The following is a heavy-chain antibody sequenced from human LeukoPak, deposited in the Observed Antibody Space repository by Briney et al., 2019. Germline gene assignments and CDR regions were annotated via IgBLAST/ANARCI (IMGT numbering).Heavy chain of an antibody. V-gene: IGHV1-8*03. CDR1: GYTFTTYD. CDR2: MNPKSGNT. CDR3: ARDYGSGSYSFDY. D-gene: IGHD3-10*01. J-gene: IGHJ4*02. Sequence: ASVKVSCKAFGYTFTTYDINWVRQATGQGLEWMGWMNPKSGNTGYAQKFQGRVTITRNTSISTAYLELRSLTSEDTAVYYCARDYGSGSYSFDYWGQGTLVTVSS.